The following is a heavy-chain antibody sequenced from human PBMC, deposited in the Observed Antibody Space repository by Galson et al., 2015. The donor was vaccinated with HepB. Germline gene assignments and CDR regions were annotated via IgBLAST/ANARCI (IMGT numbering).Heavy chain of an antibody. J-gene: IGHJ4*02. V-gene: IGHV3-11*05. CDR3: AREDNWSENYFDY. CDR1: GFTFSEYY. CDR2: ISSTSRFT. D-gene: IGHD1-20*01. Sequence: SLRLSCAASGFTFSEYYMSWIRQAPGKGLEWISYISSTSRFTNYADSVRGRFTISRDNSKKSLYLQMNSLRAEDTAVYYCAREDNWSENYFDYWGQGILVTVSS.